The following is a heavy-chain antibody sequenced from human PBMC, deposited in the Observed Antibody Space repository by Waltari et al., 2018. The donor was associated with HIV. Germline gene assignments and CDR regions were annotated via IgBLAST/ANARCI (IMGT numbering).Heavy chain of an antibody. D-gene: IGHD3-22*01. Sequence: QVHLVQSGAELRKPGASVTVSCKASGYNFTNYGIPWVRQAPGQGLEWMGWISGYNGDTKYAQKVRGRVTRTTDTSTSTAYLEMGSLRFDDTAVYYCARDHYYGSSGYYSDYWGQGTLVTVSS. CDR2: ISGYNGDT. CDR1: GYNFTNYG. J-gene: IGHJ4*02. V-gene: IGHV1-18*01. CDR3: ARDHYYGSSGYYSDY.